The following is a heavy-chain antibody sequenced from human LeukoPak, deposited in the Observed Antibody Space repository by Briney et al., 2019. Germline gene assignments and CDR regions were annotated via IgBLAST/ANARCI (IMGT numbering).Heavy chain of an antibody. CDR1: GFTFSSYA. CDR3: ARGEHTYYDILTGAAFLDY. D-gene: IGHD3-9*01. CDR2: ISSNGGST. V-gene: IGHV3-64*01. Sequence: GGSLRLSCAASGFTFSSYAMHWVRQAPGKELEYVSAISSNGGSTYYANSVKGRFTISRDNSKNTLYLQMGSLRAEDMAVYYCARGEHTYYDILTGAAFLDYWGQGTLVTVSS. J-gene: IGHJ4*02.